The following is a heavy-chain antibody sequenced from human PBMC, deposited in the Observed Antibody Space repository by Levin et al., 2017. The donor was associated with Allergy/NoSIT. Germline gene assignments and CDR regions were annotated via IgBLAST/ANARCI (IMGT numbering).Heavy chain of an antibody. CDR1: GGSIRSSSYY. CDR3: ARLPAARRDFDY. Sequence: SQTLSLPCTVSGGSIRSSSYYWGWIRQPPGKGLEWIGSIYYSGSTYYNPSLKSRVTISVDTSKNQFSLKLSSVTAADTAVYYCARLPAARRDFDYWGQGTLVTVSS. V-gene: IGHV4-39*01. D-gene: IGHD6-6*01. J-gene: IGHJ4*02. CDR2: IYYSGST.